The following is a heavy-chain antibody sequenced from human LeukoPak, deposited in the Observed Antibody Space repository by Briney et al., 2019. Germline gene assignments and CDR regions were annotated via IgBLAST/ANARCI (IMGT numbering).Heavy chain of an antibody. J-gene: IGHJ3*02. CDR3: ASPRITGTGAFDI. CDR1: GGSISSGGYY. D-gene: IGHD1-7*01. Sequence: SQTLSLTCTVSGGSISSGGYYWSWTRQPPGKGLEWIGYIYHSGSTYYNPSLKSRVTISVDRSKNQFSLKLSSVTAADTALYYCASPRITGTGAFDIWGQGTMVTVSS. CDR2: IYHSGST. V-gene: IGHV4-30-2*01.